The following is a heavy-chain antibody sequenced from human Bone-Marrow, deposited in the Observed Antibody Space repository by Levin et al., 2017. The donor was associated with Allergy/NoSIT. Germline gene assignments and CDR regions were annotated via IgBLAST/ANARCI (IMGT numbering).Heavy chain of an antibody. V-gene: IGHV1-18*01. CDR3: ARTALTGYYSFAY. CDR1: GYTFTTYG. J-gene: IGHJ4*02. D-gene: IGHD3-9*01. Sequence: GASVKVSCRASGYTFTTYGISWVRQAPGQGLEWMGLIRTSNGNTDYSQKFQGRVTLTTDTSTSTAYMELTSLRSDDTAVYYCARTALTGYYSFAYWGQGTQVTVSS. CDR2: IRTSNGNT.